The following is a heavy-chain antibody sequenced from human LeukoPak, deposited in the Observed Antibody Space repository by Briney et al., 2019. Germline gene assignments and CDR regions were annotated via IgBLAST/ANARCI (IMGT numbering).Heavy chain of an antibody. CDR1: GGSDSSGSYY. J-gene: IGHJ4*02. CDR3: ARQVGYCSGGSCSFYFDH. Sequence: PSETLSLTCTVSGGSDSSGSYYWGWIRQPPGKGLQWIGTIYYSGSTYYSPSLKSRVTISVDTSKNQFSLKLSSVTAADTAVYYCARQVGYCSGGSCSFYFDHWGQGTLVTVSS. CDR2: IYYSGST. D-gene: IGHD2-15*01. V-gene: IGHV4-39*01.